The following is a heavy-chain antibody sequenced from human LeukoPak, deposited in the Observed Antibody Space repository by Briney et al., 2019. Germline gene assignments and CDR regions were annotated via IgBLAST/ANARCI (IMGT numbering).Heavy chain of an antibody. D-gene: IGHD3-3*01. J-gene: IGHJ3*02. V-gene: IGHV3-30*04. CDR3: ARVGWSWAFDI. Sequence: GRSLRLSCAASGFTFSSYATHWVRQAPGKGLEWVAVISYDGSNKYYADSVKGRFTISRDNSKNTLYLQMNSLRAEDTAVYYCARVGWSWAFDIWGQGTMVTVSS. CDR2: ISYDGSNK. CDR1: GFTFSSYA.